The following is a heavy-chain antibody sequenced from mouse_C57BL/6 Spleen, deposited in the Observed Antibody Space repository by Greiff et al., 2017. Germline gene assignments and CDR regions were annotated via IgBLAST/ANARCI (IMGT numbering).Heavy chain of an antibody. J-gene: IGHJ3*01. CDR2: IYPGDGDT. V-gene: IGHV1-82*01. CDR1: GYAFSSSW. D-gene: IGHD1-1*01. Sequence: VQLQQSGPELVKPGASVKISCKASGYAFSSSWMNWVKQRPGKGLAWIGRIYPGDGDTNYNGKVKGKATLTADKSSSTAYMQLSILTSEDSAVYFCARYDYYGSSYVGFAYWGQGTLVTVSA. CDR3: ARYDYYGSSYVGFAY.